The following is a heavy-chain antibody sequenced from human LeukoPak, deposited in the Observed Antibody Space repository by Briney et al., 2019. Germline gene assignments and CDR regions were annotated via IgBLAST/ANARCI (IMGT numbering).Heavy chain of an antibody. CDR2: IYYSGST. CDR3: ARVLVDTAMV. V-gene: IGHV4-59*06. D-gene: IGHD5-18*01. CDR1: GGSISSYY. J-gene: IGHJ4*02. Sequence: SETLSLTCTVSGGSISSYYWSWIRPPPGKGLEWIGYIYYSGSTYYNPSLKSRVTIPVDTSKNQFSLKLSSVTAADTAVYYCARVLVDTAMVWGQGTLVTVSS.